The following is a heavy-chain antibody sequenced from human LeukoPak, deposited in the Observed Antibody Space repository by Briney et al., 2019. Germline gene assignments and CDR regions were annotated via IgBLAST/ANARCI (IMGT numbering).Heavy chain of an antibody. J-gene: IGHJ4*02. CDR3: AREGRFQSFDY. CDR2: IYTGGTT. Sequence: PGGSLRLSCAASGFTFSSYWMRWVRQAPGKGLEWVSVIYTGGTTHYAPSVMGRFTISRDDSQNTVHLHMSGLRDEDTALYYCAREGRFQSFDYWGQGTLVAVSS. CDR1: GFTFSSYW. V-gene: IGHV3-53*01.